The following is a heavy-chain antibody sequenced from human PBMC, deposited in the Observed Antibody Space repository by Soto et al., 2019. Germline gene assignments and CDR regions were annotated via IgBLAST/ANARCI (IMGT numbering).Heavy chain of an antibody. CDR1: GFTFSTYG. CDR3: AKDLQSYGDYDYYCYGMDV. Sequence: QVQLVESGGGEVQPGRSLTLSCAASGFTFSTYGMHWVRQTPGKGLEWVAVISYDGPNKFYSDSVKGRFTISRDNFKNTLTLQMNSLRADDTAVYSCAKDLQSYGDYDYYCYGMDVWGLGTRVTVSS. D-gene: IGHD4-17*01. J-gene: IGHJ6*02. V-gene: IGHV3-30*18. CDR2: ISYDGPNK.